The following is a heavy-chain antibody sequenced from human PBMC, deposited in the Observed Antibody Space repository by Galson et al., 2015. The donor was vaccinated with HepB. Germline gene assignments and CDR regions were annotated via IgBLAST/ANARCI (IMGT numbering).Heavy chain of an antibody. CDR3: GRDINPRQQWQVALRY. D-gene: IGHD6-19*01. J-gene: IGHJ4*02. CDR1: GFTFSSYG. V-gene: IGHV3-33*08. CDR2: IWYDGSNK. Sequence: SLRLSCAASGFTFSSYGMHRVRQAPGKGLEWVAVIWYDGSNKYYADSVKGRFTISRDNSKNTLYLQMNSLRAEDTAVYYCGRDINPRQQWQVALRYWGQGTQVTVSS.